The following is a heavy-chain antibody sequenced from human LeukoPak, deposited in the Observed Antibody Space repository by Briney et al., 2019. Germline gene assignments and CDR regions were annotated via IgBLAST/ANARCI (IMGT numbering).Heavy chain of an antibody. CDR1: GYTFTGYY. Sequence: ASVKVSCKASGYTFTGYYMHWVRQAPGQGLEWMGWINPNSGGTNYAQKFQGRVTMTRDTSISTAYMELSRLRSDDTTVYYCASIQYIKGSTSPHYYYYMDVWGKGTTVTVSS. CDR2: INPNSGGT. V-gene: IGHV1-2*02. CDR3: ASIQYIKGSTSPHYYYYMDV. J-gene: IGHJ6*03. D-gene: IGHD2-2*01.